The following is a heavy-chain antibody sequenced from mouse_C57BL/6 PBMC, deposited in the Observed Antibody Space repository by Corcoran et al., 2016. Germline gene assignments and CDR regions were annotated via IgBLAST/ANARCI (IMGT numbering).Heavy chain of an antibody. CDR1: GYTFTDYD. D-gene: IGHD3-2*02. CDR3: ARAPVDSSGPWFAY. CDR2: INPKNGGT. Sequence: EVQLQQSGPELVKPGASVKISCKASGYTFTDYDMNWVKQSNGKSLEWIGDINPKNGGTSYNQKFKGKATLTVDKSSSTAYMELRSLTSEDSAVYYCARAPVDSSGPWFAYWGQGTLVTVSA. V-gene: IGHV1-26*01. J-gene: IGHJ3*01.